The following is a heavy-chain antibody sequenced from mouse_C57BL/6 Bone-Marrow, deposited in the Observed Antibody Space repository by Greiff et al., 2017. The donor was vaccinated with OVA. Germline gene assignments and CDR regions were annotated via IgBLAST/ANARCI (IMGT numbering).Heavy chain of an antibody. Sequence: DVKLVESGGGLVKPGGSLKLSCAASGFTFSDYGMHWVRQAPEKGLEWVAYISSGSSTIYYADTVKGRFTISRDNAKNTLFLQMTSLRSEDTAMYYCARPCITTVVVYWYFDVWGTGTTVTVSS. J-gene: IGHJ1*03. CDR3: ARPCITTVVVYWYFDV. V-gene: IGHV5-17*01. CDR2: ISSGSSTI. CDR1: GFTFSDYG. D-gene: IGHD1-1*01.